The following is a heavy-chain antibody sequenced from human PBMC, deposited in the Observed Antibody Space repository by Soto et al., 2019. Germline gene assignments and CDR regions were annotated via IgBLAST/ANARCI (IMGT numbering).Heavy chain of an antibody. D-gene: IGHD1-26*01. Sequence: EVQLVESGGGLVQPGGSLRLSCVGSGFTFSNYYMDWVRQVPGKGPVWVARINRDGSDIGYADSVKGRCTMSRDNAKNTLYLQLNGLRAEDTAVYYCAREVEAGLPWGQGTLVTVSS. CDR1: GFTFSNYY. J-gene: IGHJ5*02. CDR3: AREVEAGLP. CDR2: INRDGSDI. V-gene: IGHV3-74*01.